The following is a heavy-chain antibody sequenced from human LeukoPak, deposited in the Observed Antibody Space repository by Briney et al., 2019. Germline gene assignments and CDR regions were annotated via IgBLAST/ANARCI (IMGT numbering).Heavy chain of an antibody. CDR3: VQDRDWGSGY. V-gene: IGHV3-30*02. D-gene: IGHD7-27*01. CDR1: GFTYRSYG. J-gene: IGHJ4*02. CDR2: IRNDGSDK. Sequence: GGSLRLSCAASGFTYRSYGMHWVRRAPGKGLEWVTFIRNDGSDKYYADSVKGRFTISRDDSKNTLYLQMNSLKTEDTALYHCVQDRDWGSGYWGRGTLVTVSS.